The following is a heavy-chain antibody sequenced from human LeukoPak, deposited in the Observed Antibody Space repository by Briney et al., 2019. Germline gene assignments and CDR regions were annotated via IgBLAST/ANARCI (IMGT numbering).Heavy chain of an antibody. D-gene: IGHD3-16*02. J-gene: IGHJ4*02. CDR3: ARDNRSLLDS. CDR2: INHSGTT. Sequence: SETLSLTCAVYGGSFSGYYWSWIRQPPGKGLEWIGEINHSGTTNYNPSLKSRVTMSVDTSRNHFSLKMTSVTAADTAVYYCARDNRSLLDSWGQGILVTVSS. V-gene: IGHV4-34*01. CDR1: GGSFSGYY.